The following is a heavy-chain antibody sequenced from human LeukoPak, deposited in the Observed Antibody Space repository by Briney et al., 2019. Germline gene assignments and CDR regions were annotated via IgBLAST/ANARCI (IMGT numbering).Heavy chain of an antibody. J-gene: IGHJ4*02. V-gene: IGHV3-74*01. CDR3: ARGGGIFDY. D-gene: IGHD3-16*01. CDR1: GFIFSSYW. Sequence: GGSLRLSCAASGFIFSSYWMHWVRQAPGKGLVWVSRINPDGSSTTYADSVKGRFTISRDNAKNSLYLQMNSLRAEDTAVYYCARGGGIFDYWGQGTLVTVSS. CDR2: INPDGSST.